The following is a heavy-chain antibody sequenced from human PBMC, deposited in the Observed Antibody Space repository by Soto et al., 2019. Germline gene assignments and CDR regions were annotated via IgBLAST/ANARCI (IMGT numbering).Heavy chain of an antibody. D-gene: IGHD5-12*01. CDR3: ARGTVLVATEPGDY. Sequence: QVQLVQSGAEVKKPGASVKVSCKASGYTFTSYDINWVRQATGQGLEWMGWMNPNSGNTGYAQKFQGRVTMTRNTSISTAYMELSSLRSEHTAVYYCARGTVLVATEPGDYWGQGTLVTVSS. V-gene: IGHV1-8*01. J-gene: IGHJ4*02. CDR1: GYTFTSYD. CDR2: MNPNSGNT.